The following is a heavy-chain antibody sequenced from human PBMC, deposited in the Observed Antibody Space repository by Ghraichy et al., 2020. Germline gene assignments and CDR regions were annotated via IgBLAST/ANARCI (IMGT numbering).Heavy chain of an antibody. CDR3: AREGFGIVGSAFDF. J-gene: IGHJ3*01. CDR1: GYTFTGYY. Sequence: ASLKVSCKASGYTFTGYYMHWVRQAPGQGLEWMGWINPDRGGTNYAQKFQGRVTMTRDTSISTAYMELSRLTSDDTAVYYCAREGFGIVGSAFDFWGQGTRVSVSS. V-gene: IGHV1-2*02. D-gene: IGHD1-26*01. CDR2: INPDRGGT.